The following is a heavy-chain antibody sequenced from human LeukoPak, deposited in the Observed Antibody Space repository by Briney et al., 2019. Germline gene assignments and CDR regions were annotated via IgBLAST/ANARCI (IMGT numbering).Heavy chain of an antibody. J-gene: IGHJ6*02. CDR2: ITGSGSGA. CDR1: GFTFSSYD. D-gene: IGHD4-11*01. Sequence: GGSLRLSCAASGFTFSSYDMSWVRQPPGSGLEWDSVITGSGSGADYADSVKGRYTISRDNSKNTLNLQMNSLRAEDTGVYYCAKDHTVTTDVTYYYYGMDVWGQGTTVTVSS. V-gene: IGHV3-23*01. CDR3: AKDHTVTTDVTYYYYGMDV.